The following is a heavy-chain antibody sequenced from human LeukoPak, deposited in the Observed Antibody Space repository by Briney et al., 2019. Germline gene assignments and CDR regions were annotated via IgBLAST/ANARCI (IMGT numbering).Heavy chain of an antibody. Sequence: SETLSLTCAGSGYSISTDYHWGWIRQPPGKGLEGIGSMHHSGSTYYNPSLKGRVTISLDTSKNQVSLKLNSVTAADTAVYYCARDRSYYTFDYWGQGTLVTVSA. CDR1: GYSISTDYH. D-gene: IGHD3-10*01. CDR3: ARDRSYYTFDY. CDR2: MHHSGST. V-gene: IGHV4-38-2*02. J-gene: IGHJ4*02.